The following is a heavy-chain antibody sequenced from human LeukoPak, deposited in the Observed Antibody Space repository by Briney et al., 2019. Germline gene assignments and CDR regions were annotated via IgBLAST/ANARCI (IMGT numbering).Heavy chain of an antibody. CDR1: GYSFTSYW. CDR3: ASRYSGSYHFDY. J-gene: IGHJ4*02. CDR2: IYPGDSDT. D-gene: IGHD1-26*01. V-gene: IGHV5-51*03. Sequence: GESLKISCTGSGYSFTSYWIAWVRQMPGNGLESMGVIYPGDSDTSYSPSFQGQVTISADKSISTAYLKWSSLKASDTAMYYCASRYSGSYHFDYWGQGTLVTVSS.